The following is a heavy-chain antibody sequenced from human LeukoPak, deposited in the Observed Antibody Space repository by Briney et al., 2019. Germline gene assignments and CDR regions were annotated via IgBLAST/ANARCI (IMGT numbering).Heavy chain of an antibody. Sequence: SGTLSLTCAVSGGSLSSNNWWSWVRQPPGEGLEWIGYIYYSGSTNYNPSLKSRVTISVDTSKNQFSLKLSSVTAADTAVYYCATEDRIHDAFDIWGQGTMVTVSS. D-gene: IGHD1-14*01. CDR2: IYYSGST. J-gene: IGHJ3*02. CDR3: ATEDRIHDAFDI. CDR1: GGSLSSNNW. V-gene: IGHV4-4*02.